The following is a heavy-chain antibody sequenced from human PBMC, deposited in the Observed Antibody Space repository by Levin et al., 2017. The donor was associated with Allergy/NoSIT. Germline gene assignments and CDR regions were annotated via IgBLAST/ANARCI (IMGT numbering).Heavy chain of an antibody. D-gene: IGHD2-15*01. CDR1: GYTFTAYY. Sequence: ASVKVSCTPSGYTFTAYYIHWVRQAPGQGLEWLGCINPNSGDTNYAQKFRGRVTMTRDTSISTAYMELSRLTSDDTAVYFCARSYCSGPTCYGGGGYWGQGTLVVVSS. V-gene: IGHV1-2*02. CDR3: ARSYCSGPTCYGGGGY. J-gene: IGHJ4*02. CDR2: INPNSGDT.